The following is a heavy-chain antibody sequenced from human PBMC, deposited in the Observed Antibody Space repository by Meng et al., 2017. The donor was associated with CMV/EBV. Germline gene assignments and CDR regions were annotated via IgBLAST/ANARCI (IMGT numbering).Heavy chain of an antibody. V-gene: IGHV3-48*03. J-gene: IGHJ3*02. CDR1: GFTFSSYE. CDR3: ARDNRKGQQLVRAFDI. Sequence: GGSLRLSCAASGFTFSSYEMNWVRQAPGKGLEWVSYISSSGSTIYYADSVKGRFTISRDNAKNSLYLQMNSLRAEGTAVYYCARDNRKGQQLVRAFDIWGQGTMVTVSS. D-gene: IGHD6-13*01. CDR2: ISSSGSTI.